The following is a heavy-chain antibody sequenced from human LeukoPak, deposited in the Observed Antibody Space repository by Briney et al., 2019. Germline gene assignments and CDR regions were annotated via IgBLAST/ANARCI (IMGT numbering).Heavy chain of an antibody. V-gene: IGHV4-59*01. D-gene: IGHD3-9*01. J-gene: IGHJ3*02. Sequence: PSETLSLTCTASGGSISSYYWSWIRQPPGKGLEWIGYIYYSGSTNYNPSLKSRVTISVDTSKNQFSLKLSSVTAADTAVYYCARSGDILTGYAFDIWGQGTMVTVSS. CDR3: ARSGDILTGYAFDI. CDR2: IYYSGST. CDR1: GGSISSYY.